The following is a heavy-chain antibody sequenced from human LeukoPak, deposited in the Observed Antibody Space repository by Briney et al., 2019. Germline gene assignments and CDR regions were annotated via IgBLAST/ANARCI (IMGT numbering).Heavy chain of an antibody. CDR2: IYYSGST. J-gene: IGHJ2*01. CDR1: GGSISSYY. CDR3: ASPFYWYFDL. Sequence: PSETLSLTCTVSGGSISSYYWSWIRQPPGKGLEWIGSIYYSGSTYYNPSLKSRVTISVDTSKNQFSLKLSSVTAADTAVYYCASPFYWYFDLWGRGTLVTVSS. V-gene: IGHV4-39*01.